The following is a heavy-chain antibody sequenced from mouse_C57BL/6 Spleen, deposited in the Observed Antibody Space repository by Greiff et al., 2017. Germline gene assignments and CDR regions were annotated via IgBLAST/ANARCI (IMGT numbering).Heavy chain of an antibody. V-gene: IGHV3-6*01. CDR3: ARGDGLYAMDY. Sequence: EVQLVESGPGLVKPSQSLSLTCSVTGYSITSGYYWNWIRQFPGNKLEWMGYISYDGSNNYNPSLKNRISITRDTSKNQFFLKLNSVTTEDTATYYCARGDGLYAMDYWGQGTSVTVSS. CDR1: GYSITSGYY. CDR2: ISYDGSN. D-gene: IGHD2-3*01. J-gene: IGHJ4*01.